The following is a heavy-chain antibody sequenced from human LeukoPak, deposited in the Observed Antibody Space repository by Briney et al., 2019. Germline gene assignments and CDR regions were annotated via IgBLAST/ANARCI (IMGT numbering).Heavy chain of an antibody. J-gene: IGHJ4*02. V-gene: IGHV4-30-4*08. CDR3: ARVWDDFWSGYYLLDY. CDR1: GGSISSGDYY. D-gene: IGHD3-3*01. CDR2: IYYSGST. Sequence: PSQTLSLTCTVSGGSISSGDYYWSWIRQPPGKGLGWIGYIYYSGSTYYNPSLKSRVTISVDTSKNQFSLKLSSVTAADTAVYYCARVWDDFWSGYYLLDYWGQGTLVTVSS.